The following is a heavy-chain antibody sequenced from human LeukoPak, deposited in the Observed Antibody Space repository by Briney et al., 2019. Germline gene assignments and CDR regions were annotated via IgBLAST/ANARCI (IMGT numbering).Heavy chain of an antibody. CDR3: AKDRTVGASYWYFDL. V-gene: IGHV3-7*03. Sequence: PGGSLRLSCAASGFTFSSYAMSWVRQAPGKGLEWVASINSDGSEGYYADVVKGRFTISRDSSRNTLFLHMNTLRAEDTAIYYCAKDRTVGASYWYFDLWGRGTLVTVSS. J-gene: IGHJ2*01. CDR1: GFTFSSYA. D-gene: IGHD1-26*01. CDR2: INSDGSEG.